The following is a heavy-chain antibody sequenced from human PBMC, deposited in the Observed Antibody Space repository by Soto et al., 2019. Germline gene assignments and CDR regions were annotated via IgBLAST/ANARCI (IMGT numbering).Heavy chain of an antibody. CDR3: ARLIRDSSGQTFDY. D-gene: IGHD3-22*01. Sequence: TLSLTCTVSGGSISSGGYYWSWIRQHPGKGLEWIGYIYYSGSTYYNPSLKSRVTISVDTSKNQFSLKLSSVTAADTAVYYCARLIRDSSGQTFDYWGQGTLVTVSS. V-gene: IGHV4-31*03. J-gene: IGHJ4*02. CDR2: IYYSGST. CDR1: GGSISSGGYY.